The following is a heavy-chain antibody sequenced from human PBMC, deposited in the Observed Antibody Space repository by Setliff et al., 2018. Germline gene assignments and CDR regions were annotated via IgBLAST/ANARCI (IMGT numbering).Heavy chain of an antibody. CDR1: GGSISSYY. J-gene: IGHJ4*02. Sequence: PSETLSLTCTVSGGSISSYYWSWIRQPAGKGLEWIGRIYTSGSTNYNPSLKSRVTISVDTSKNQFSLKLSSVTAADTAVYYCAREYYYDSSGSFDYWGQGTLVTVSS. CDR3: AREYYYDSSGSFDY. CDR2: IYTSGST. D-gene: IGHD3-22*01. V-gene: IGHV4-4*07.